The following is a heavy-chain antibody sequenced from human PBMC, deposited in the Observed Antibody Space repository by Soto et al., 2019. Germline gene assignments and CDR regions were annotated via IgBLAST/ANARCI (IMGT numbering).Heavy chain of an antibody. CDR1: GYTFTSYG. V-gene: IGHV1-18*01. CDR3: ARDYDYIWGSYPPLDY. J-gene: IGHJ4*02. D-gene: IGHD3-16*02. Sequence: GASVKVSCKASGYTFTSYGISWVRQAPGQGLEWMGWISAYNGNTNYAQKLQGRVTMTTDTSTSTAYMELRSLRSDDTAVYYCARDYDYIWGSYPPLDYWGQGTLVTVSS. CDR2: ISAYNGNT.